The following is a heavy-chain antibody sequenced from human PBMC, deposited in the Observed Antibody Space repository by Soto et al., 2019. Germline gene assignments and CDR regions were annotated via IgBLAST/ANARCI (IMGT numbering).Heavy chain of an antibody. CDR3: PRHLLPAAKHYLNYYGMDV. CDR2: IYPGDSDT. Sequence: GESLKLSCKGSGYSFTSYWIGWVRQMPGKGLEWMGIIYPGDSDTRYSPSFQGQVTISADKSISTAYLQWSSLKASDTAMYYCPRHLLPAAKHYLNYYGMDVWGQGTTVTVSS. J-gene: IGHJ6*02. V-gene: IGHV5-51*01. CDR1: GYSFTSYW. D-gene: IGHD2-2*01.